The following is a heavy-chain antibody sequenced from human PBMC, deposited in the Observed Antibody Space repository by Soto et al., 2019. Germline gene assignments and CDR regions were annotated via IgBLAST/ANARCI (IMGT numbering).Heavy chain of an antibody. CDR1: GGSISSGGYS. D-gene: IGHD3-3*01. Sequence: PSETLSLTCAVSGGSISSGGYSWSWIRQPPGKGLEWIGYIYHSGSTYYNPSLKSRVTISVDRSKNQFSLKLSSVTAADTAVYYCARAASRRGYYTGPNWFDPWGQGTLVTVSS. CDR2: IYHSGST. V-gene: IGHV4-30-2*01. CDR3: ARAASRRGYYTGPNWFDP. J-gene: IGHJ5*02.